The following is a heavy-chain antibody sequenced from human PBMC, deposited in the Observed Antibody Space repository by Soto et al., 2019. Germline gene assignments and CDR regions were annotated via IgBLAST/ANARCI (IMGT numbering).Heavy chain of an antibody. D-gene: IGHD6-6*01. CDR3: AREHSSSSRGYFDY. CDR2: IYHSGST. CDR1: GGSISSSNW. V-gene: IGHV4-4*02. J-gene: IGHJ4*02. Sequence: QVQLQVSGPGLVKPSGTLSLTCAVSGGSISSSNWWSWVRRPPGKGLEWIGEIYHSGSTNYNPSLKSRVTISVEKSKNQFSLKLSSVTAADTAVYYCAREHSSSSRGYFDYWGQGTLVTVSS.